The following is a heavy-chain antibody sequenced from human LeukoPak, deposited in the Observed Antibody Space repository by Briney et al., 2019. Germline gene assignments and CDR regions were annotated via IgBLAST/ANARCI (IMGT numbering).Heavy chain of an antibody. CDR1: GFTFSSYA. J-gene: IGHJ4*02. CDR3: ARDVAYGDYYFDY. V-gene: IGHV3-23*01. Sequence: GGSLRLSCAASGFTFSSYAMSWVRQAPGKGLEWVSAITGSGGSTYYADSVKGRFTISRDNSKNTLYLQMNSLRAEDTAVYYCARDVAYGDYYFDYWGQGTLVTVSS. CDR2: ITGSGGST. D-gene: IGHD4-17*01.